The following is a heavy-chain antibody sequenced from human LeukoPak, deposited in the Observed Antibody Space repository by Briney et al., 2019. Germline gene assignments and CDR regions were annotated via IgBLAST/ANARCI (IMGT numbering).Heavy chain of an antibody. V-gene: IGHV3-11*04. CDR3: ARGAAARYYYYYYMDV. D-gene: IGHD6-13*01. CDR1: GFTVSDYY. J-gene: IGHJ6*03. Sequence: GGSLRLSCAASGFTVSDYYMSWIRQAPGKGLEWASYISSSGSTIYYADSVKGRFTISRDNAKNSLYLQMNSLRAEDTAVYYCARGAAARYYYYYYMDVWGKGPRSPSP. CDR2: ISSSGSTI.